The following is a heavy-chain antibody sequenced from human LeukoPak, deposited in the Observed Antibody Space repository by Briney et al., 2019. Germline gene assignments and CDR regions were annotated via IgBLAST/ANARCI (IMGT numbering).Heavy chain of an antibody. CDR1: GFTFINAW. D-gene: IGHD6-19*01. Sequence: GGSLRLSCAASGFTFINAWMNWVRQAPGKGLEWVGHIKSKIDGGTTDYAAPVKGRFTISRDDSKNTLYLQMNSLKTEDTAVYYCTADPPGFSSGIDYWGQGTLVTVSS. CDR3: TADPPGFSSGIDY. CDR2: IKSKIDGGTT. J-gene: IGHJ4*02. V-gene: IGHV3-15*01.